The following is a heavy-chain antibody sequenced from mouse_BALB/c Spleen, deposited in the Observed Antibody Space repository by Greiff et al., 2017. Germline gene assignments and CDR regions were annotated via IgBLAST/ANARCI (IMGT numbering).Heavy chain of an antibody. CDR3: ARDRGGYAMDY. V-gene: IGHV5-6-3*01. CDR1: GFTFSSYG. J-gene: IGHJ4*01. Sequence: EVQVVESGGGLVQPGGSLKLSCAASGFTFSSYGMSWVRQTPDKRLELVATINSNGGSTYYPDSVKGRFTISRDNAKNTLYLQMSSLKSEDTAMYYCARDRGGYAMDYWGQGTSVTVSS. CDR2: INSNGGST.